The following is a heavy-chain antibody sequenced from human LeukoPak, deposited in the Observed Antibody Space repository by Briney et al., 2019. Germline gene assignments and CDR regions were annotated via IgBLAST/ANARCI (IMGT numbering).Heavy chain of an antibody. CDR2: ISYDGSNK. CDR3: AKESQWLVGY. V-gene: IGHV3-30*18. J-gene: IGHJ4*02. Sequence: GGSLRLSCAASGFTFSSYGMHWVRQAPGKGLEWVAVISYDGSNKYYADSVKGRFTISRDNSKNTLYLQMNSLRAEDTAVYYCAKESQWLVGYWGQGTLVTVSS. D-gene: IGHD6-19*01. CDR1: GFTFSSYG.